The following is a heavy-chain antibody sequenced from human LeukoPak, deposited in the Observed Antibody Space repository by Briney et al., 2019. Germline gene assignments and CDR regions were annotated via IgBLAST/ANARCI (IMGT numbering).Heavy chain of an antibody. J-gene: IGHJ4*02. CDR1: GYTFTSYY. CDR2: INPSGGST. Sequence: ASVKVSCKASGYTFTSYYMHWVRQAPGQGLEWMGIINPSGGSTSYAQKFQGRVTMTRDTSTSTVYMELSSPRSEDTAVYYCARDKHPRDYGDYSDYWGQGTLVTVSS. D-gene: IGHD4-17*01. CDR3: ARDKHPRDYGDYSDY. V-gene: IGHV1-46*01.